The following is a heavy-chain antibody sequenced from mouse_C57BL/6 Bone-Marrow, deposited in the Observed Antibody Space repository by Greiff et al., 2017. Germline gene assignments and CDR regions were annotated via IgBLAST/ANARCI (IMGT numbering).Heavy chain of an antibody. CDR3: ASIYYDYDGAY. CDR2: ISGGSSTI. CDR1: GFTFSDYG. D-gene: IGHD2-4*01. Sequence: EVQLQESGGGLVKPGGSLTLSCAASGFTFSDYGMHWVRQAPEKGLEWVAYISGGSSTIYYADTVKGRFTISRDNAKNTLFLQMTSLRSEDTAMYYWASIYYDYDGAYWGQGTLVTVSA. J-gene: IGHJ3*01. V-gene: IGHV5-17*01.